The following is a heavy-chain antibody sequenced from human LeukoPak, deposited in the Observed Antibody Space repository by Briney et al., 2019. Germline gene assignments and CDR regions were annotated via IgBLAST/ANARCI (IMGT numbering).Heavy chain of an antibody. D-gene: IGHD6-19*01. CDR2: IKSKTDGGTT. V-gene: IGHV3-15*01. Sequence: GGSLRLSCAASGFTFSNAWMSWVRQAPGKGLEWVGRIKSKTDGGTTDYAAPVKGRFTISRDDSKNTLYLQMNSLKTEDTAVYYCTTIDSSGSYYFDYWGQGTLVTVSS. CDR1: GFTFSNAW. J-gene: IGHJ4*02. CDR3: TTIDSSGSYYFDY.